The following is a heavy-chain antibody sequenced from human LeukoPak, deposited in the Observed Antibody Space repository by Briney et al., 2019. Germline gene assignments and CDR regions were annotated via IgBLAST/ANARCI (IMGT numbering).Heavy chain of an antibody. CDR2: IYYSGST. J-gene: IGHJ4*02. Sequence: SETLSLTCTVSGGSISSYYWSWIRQPPGKGLEWIGYIYYSGSTNYNPSLKSRVTISVDTSKNQFSLKLSSVTAADTAVYYCARHFMVRGVIDYWGQGTLVTVSS. CDR1: GGSISSYY. CDR3: ARHFMVRGVIDY. D-gene: IGHD3-10*01. V-gene: IGHV4-59*08.